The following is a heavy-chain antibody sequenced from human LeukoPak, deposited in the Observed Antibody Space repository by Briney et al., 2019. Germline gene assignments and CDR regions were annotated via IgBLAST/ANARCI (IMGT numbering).Heavy chain of an antibody. D-gene: IGHD3-10*01. J-gene: IGHJ4*02. V-gene: IGHV3-23*01. CDR1: GFTFSSYA. CDR3: AKDDYGSGSCSVDY. Sequence: GGSLRLSCAASGFTFSSYAMSWVRQAPGKGLEWVSAISGSGGSTYYADSVRGRFTIARDNSKNTLYLQMNSLRAEDTAVYYCAKDDYGSGSCSVDYWGQGTLVTVSS. CDR2: ISGSGGST.